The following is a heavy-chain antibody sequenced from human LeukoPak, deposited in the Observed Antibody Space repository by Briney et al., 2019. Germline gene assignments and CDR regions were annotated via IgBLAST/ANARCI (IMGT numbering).Heavy chain of an antibody. CDR1: GFTFGSYW. CDR2: TKEDGSAK. Sequence: GGSLRLSYAASGFTFGSYWMNWVRQAPGKGLEWVANTKEDGSAKNYVDSVKGRFTISRDNAQNSMSLQMNSLRAEDTAVYYCARSLTAASCLWGQGTLVTVSS. CDR3: ARSLTAASCL. J-gene: IGHJ1*01. D-gene: IGHD5-18*01. V-gene: IGHV3-7*04.